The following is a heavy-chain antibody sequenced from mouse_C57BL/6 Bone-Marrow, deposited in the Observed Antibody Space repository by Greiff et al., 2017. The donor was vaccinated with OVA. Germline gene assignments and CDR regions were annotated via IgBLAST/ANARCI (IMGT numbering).Heavy chain of an antibody. J-gene: IGHJ3*01. CDR2: ISNGGGST. CDR1: GFTFSDYY. D-gene: IGHD2-10*02. V-gene: IGHV5-12*01. CDR3: ARPGYGNYGFAY. Sequence: DVKLVESGGGLVQPGGSLKLSCAASGFTFSDYYMYWVRQTPEKRLEWVAYISNGGGSTYYPDTVKGRFTISRDNAKNTLYLQMSRLKSEDTAMYYCARPGYGNYGFAYWGQGTLVTVSA.